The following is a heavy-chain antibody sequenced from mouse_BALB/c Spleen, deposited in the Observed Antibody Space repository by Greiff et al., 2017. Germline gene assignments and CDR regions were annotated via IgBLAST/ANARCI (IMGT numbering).Heavy chain of an antibody. J-gene: IGHJ4*01. CDR1: GYAFTNYL. D-gene: IGHD2-1*01. CDR3: ARGNYGGMDY. Sequence: QVQLKESGAELVRPGTSVKVSCKASGYAFTNYLIEWVKQRPGQGLEWIGVINPGSGGTNYNEKFKGKATLTADKSSSTAYMQLSSLTSDDSAVYFCARGNYGGMDYWGQGTSVTVSS. V-gene: IGHV1-54*01. CDR2: INPGSGGT.